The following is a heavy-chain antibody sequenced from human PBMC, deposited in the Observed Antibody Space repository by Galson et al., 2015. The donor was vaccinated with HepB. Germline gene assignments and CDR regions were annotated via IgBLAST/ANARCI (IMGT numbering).Heavy chain of an antibody. CDR2: IIPMFGTA. Sequence: SVKVSCKASGGTFSSYTVSWVRQAPGQGLEWMGGIIPMFGTANYAQKFQGRVTITADESASTAYMELSSLRSEDTAVYYCARGRALGYCSGGSCYGVSAFDYWGQGTLVTVSS. D-gene: IGHD2-15*01. J-gene: IGHJ4*02. CDR1: GGTFSSYT. V-gene: IGHV1-69*13. CDR3: ARGRALGYCSGGSCYGVSAFDY.